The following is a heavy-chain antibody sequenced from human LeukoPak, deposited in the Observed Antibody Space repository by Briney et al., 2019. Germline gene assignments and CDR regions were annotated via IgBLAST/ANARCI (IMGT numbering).Heavy chain of an antibody. CDR3: ARGGGDHAFDI. V-gene: IGHV3-74*01. Sequence: GGSLRLSCAASGFTFTTYWMHWVRQAPGKGLVWVSRINSDGTNTIYADSVKGRFTTSRDNAKNTLYLQLRSLRAEDTAVYYRARGGGDHAFDIWGQGTMVTVSS. CDR2: INSDGTNT. CDR1: GFTFTTYW. D-gene: IGHD3-16*01. J-gene: IGHJ3*02.